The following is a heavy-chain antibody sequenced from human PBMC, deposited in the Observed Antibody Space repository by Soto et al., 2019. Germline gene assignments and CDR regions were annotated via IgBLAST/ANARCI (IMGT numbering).Heavy chain of an antibody. J-gene: IGHJ4*02. CDR2: IIGGSGDT. CDR3: ARDEPAAPGSYSDC. Sequence: QVQLVQSGAEVKKPGASVKVSCKASGYTFTDYVIHWVRQAPGQRPEWMGWIIGGSGDTKYSEKFQDRVTITRDTSASIAYMELSSLSSEDTAVYYCARDEPAAPGSYSDCWGQGTLVTVSS. V-gene: IGHV1-3*01. CDR1: GYTFTDYV. D-gene: IGHD6-13*01.